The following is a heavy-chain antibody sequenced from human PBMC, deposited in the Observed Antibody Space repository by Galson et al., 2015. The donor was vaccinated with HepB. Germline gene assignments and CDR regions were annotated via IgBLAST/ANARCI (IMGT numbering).Heavy chain of an antibody. CDR1: GFTCSDYY. Sequence: SLRLSCAPSGFTCSDYYMRWSRRARAWRMEWGSCTMSSGRTIFYADSVKGRFTISRDNAKNSLYLQMNSPRAEDTAVYYCARLGGISGYQLLDYGMDVWGQGTTVTVSS. J-gene: IGHJ6*02. D-gene: IGHD2-2*01. CDR2: TMSSGRTI. CDR3: ARLGGISGYQLLDYGMDV. V-gene: IGHV3-11*01.